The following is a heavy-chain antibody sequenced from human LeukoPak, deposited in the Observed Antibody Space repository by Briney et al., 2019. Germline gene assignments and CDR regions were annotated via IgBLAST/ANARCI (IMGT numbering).Heavy chain of an antibody. Sequence: GGSLRLSCAASGFTFSSYEMNWVRQAPGKGLEWVSLISGDGSRTFYADSVKGRFTISRDNSKNALYLQMNSMRTEDSALYYCAKDLASLYDAFDIWGQGTMVTVSS. CDR2: ISGDGSRT. CDR1: GFTFSSYE. J-gene: IGHJ3*02. V-gene: IGHV3-43*02. CDR3: AKDLASLYDAFDI.